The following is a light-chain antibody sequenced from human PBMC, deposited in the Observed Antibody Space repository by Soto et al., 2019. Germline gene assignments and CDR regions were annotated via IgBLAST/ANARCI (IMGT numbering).Light chain of an antibody. Sequence: DIQMTQSPSTLSASVGDRVTITCRASQTISRWLAWHQQKPGKAPSLLIFGASNLHDGVPSRFSGSGSGTEFTLTISSLQPDDSATYYCQQYSSYSRWTFGQGTKVEIK. J-gene: IGKJ1*01. CDR3: QQYSSYSRWT. CDR2: GAS. V-gene: IGKV1-5*01. CDR1: QTISRW.